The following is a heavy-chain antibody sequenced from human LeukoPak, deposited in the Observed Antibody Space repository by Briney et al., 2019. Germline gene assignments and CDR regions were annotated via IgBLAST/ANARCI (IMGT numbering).Heavy chain of an antibody. J-gene: IGHJ4*02. D-gene: IGHD2-15*01. V-gene: IGHV4-34*01. CDR2: INHSGST. Sequence: SETLSLTCAVYGGSFSGDYWSWIRQPPGKGLEWIGEINHSGSTNYKPSLKSRVTISLDTSKNQFSLKLSSVTAADTAVYYCARHSCSGGSCYDYFDYWGQGTLVTVSS. CDR3: ARHSCSGGSCYDYFDY. CDR1: GGSFSGDY.